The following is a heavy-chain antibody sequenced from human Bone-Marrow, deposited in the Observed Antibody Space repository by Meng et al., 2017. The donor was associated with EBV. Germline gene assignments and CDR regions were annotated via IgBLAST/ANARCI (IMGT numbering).Heavy chain of an antibody. CDR1: GFTLSDYY. CDR3: ASYHGSGSSIDY. CDR2: ISNSGSII. V-gene: IGHV3-11*01. J-gene: IGHJ4*02. Sequence: VWRVGAGGGLGKPGGSLRLSCAAFGFTLSDYYRSWTRQAPGKGLEMVSHISNSGSIIYYAASVKGRFTISRDNAKNSLYLQMSSLRAEDTAVYYCASYHGSGSSIDYWGQGTLVTVSS. D-gene: IGHD3-10*01.